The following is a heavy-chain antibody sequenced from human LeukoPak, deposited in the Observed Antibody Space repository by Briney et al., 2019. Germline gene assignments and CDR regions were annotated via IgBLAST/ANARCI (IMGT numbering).Heavy chain of an antibody. CDR2: IDPSDSHT. CDR3: ARGLVRGVIDWFDP. Sequence: GESLKISCKGSGYSFTSYWISWVRQMPGKGLEWMGTIDPSDSHTNYSPSSQGHVTISADKSISTAYLQWSSLKASDTAMYYCARGLVRGVIDWFDPWGQGNLVTVSS. V-gene: IGHV5-10-1*01. CDR1: GYSFTSYW. J-gene: IGHJ5*02. D-gene: IGHD3-10*01.